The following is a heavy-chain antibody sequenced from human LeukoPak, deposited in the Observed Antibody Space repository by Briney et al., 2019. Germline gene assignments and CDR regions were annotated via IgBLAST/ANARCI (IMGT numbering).Heavy chain of an antibody. D-gene: IGHD3-22*01. CDR1: GFTFTDAW. Sequence: GGSLRLSCAASGFTFTDAWMTWLRQAPGKGLEWVSVIYSGGSTYYADSVKGRFTISRDNSKNTLYLQMNSLRAEDTAVYYCARRNYYYDSSGYLDYWGQGTLVTVSS. V-gene: IGHV3-53*01. CDR3: ARRNYYYDSSGYLDY. CDR2: IYSGGST. J-gene: IGHJ4*02.